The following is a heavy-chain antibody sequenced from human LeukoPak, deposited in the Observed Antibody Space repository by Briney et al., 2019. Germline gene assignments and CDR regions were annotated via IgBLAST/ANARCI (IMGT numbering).Heavy chain of an antibody. D-gene: IGHD6-6*01. V-gene: IGHV4-39*07. CDR3: ARDRIAARRSFDY. J-gene: IGHJ4*02. CDR2: IYYSGST. CDR1: GGSISSSSYY. Sequence: PSETLSLTCTVSGGSISSSSYYWGWIRQPPGKGLEWIGSIYYSGSTYYNPSLKSRVTISVDTSKNQFSLKLSSVTAADTAVYYCARDRIAARRSFDYWGQGTLVTVSS.